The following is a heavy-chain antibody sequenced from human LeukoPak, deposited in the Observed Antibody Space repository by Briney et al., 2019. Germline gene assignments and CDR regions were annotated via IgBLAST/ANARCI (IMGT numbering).Heavy chain of an antibody. V-gene: IGHV1-2*02. D-gene: IGHD5-24*01. CDR1: GYTFTGYY. J-gene: IGHJ4*02. Sequence: ASVKVSCKASGYTFTGYYMHWVRQAPGQGLEWMGWINPNSGGTNYAQEFQGRVTMTRDTSISTAYMELSRLRSDDTAVYYCASSWLQFQFDYWGQGTLVTVSS. CDR3: ASSWLQFQFDY. CDR2: INPNSGGT.